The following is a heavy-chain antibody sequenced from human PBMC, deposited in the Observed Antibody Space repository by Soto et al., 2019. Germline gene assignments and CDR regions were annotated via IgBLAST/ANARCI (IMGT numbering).Heavy chain of an antibody. CDR2: IYYSGST. CDR1: VGSVSSGSYY. Sequence: SETLSHTCTASVGSVSSGSYYWSWIRQPPGKGLEWIGYIYYSGSTNYNPSLKSRFTISVDTSKNQFSLKLSSVTAADTAVYYCASVGRGYSGYDWVCWFDPWGQGTLVTVSS. J-gene: IGHJ5*02. V-gene: IGHV4-61*01. CDR3: ASVGRGYSGYDWVCWFDP. D-gene: IGHD5-12*01.